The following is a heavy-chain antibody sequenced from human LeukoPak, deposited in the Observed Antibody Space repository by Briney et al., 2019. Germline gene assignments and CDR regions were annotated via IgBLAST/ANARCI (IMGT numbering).Heavy chain of an antibody. Sequence: PSETLSLTCAVSGYSISSGYYWGWIRQPPGKGLGWIGSIYHSGSTYYNPSLKSRVTISVDTSKNQFSLKLSSVTAADTAVYYCAFRSITMVRGVIHLFDYWGQGTLVTVSS. CDR2: IYHSGST. V-gene: IGHV4-38-2*01. J-gene: IGHJ4*02. D-gene: IGHD3-10*01. CDR1: GYSISSGYY. CDR3: AFRSITMVRGVIHLFDY.